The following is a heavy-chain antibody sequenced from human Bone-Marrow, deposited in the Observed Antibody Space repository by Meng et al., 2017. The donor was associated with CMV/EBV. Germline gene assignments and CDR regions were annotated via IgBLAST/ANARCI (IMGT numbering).Heavy chain of an antibody. J-gene: IGHJ6*01. V-gene: IGHV4-61*01. Sequence: GSLRLSCTVSCGAVSSGSYFWSWLRQPPGKGLEWIGYIYYSGSTNYNPSLKSRVTISVDTSKNQFSLKLSSVTAADTAVYYCARARFGFKHYYGMDVWGQGTTVTVSS. CDR1: CGAVSSGSYF. D-gene: IGHD3-16*01. CDR2: IYYSGST. CDR3: ARARFGFKHYYGMDV.